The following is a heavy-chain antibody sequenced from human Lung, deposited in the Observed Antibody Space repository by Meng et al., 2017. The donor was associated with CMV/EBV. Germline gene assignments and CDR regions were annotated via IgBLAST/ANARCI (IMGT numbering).Heavy chain of an antibody. V-gene: IGHV3-30*04. Sequence: SCAASGFTFSNYAMHWVRQAPGKGLDWVAVISSDGSNKEYADPVKGRFTISRDNSKNTLYLHMNSLRAEDTAVYYCARDRLYYYDTSGYYYPRYFPHXGQGXLVTVSS. CDR3: ARDRLYYYDTSGYYYPRYFPH. CDR2: ISSDGSNK. CDR1: GFTFSNYA. J-gene: IGHJ1*01. D-gene: IGHD3-22*01.